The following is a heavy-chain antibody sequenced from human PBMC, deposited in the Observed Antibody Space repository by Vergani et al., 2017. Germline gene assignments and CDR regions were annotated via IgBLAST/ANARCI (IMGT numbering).Heavy chain of an antibody. CDR1: GFSFSGFW. D-gene: IGHD4-17*01. J-gene: IGHJ3*02. V-gene: IGHV3-74*01. CDR3: ASLPVTTANAFDI. Sequence: EVQLVESGGGLVQPGGSLRLSCAASGFSFSGFWMHWVRQAPGKGLVWVSRINSDGSSTSYADSVKGRFTISRDNAKNTLYLQMNSLRAGDTAVYYCASLPVTTANAFDIWGQGTMVTVSS. CDR2: INSDGSST.